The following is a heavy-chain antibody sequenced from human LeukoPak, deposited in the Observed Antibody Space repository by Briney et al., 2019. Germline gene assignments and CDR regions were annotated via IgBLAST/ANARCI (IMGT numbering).Heavy chain of an antibody. CDR1: GLTFSNAW. CDR2: IKRKTDGETT. Sequence: GGSLRLSCAASGLTFSNAWMSWVRQAPGKGLEWVGRIKRKTDGETTEYVAPVKGRFTISRDDSKSTLYLQMNSLKTEDTGVYYCATASSGLFYWGQGTLVSVSS. CDR3: ATASSGLFY. V-gene: IGHV3-15*01. J-gene: IGHJ4*02. D-gene: IGHD3-16*01.